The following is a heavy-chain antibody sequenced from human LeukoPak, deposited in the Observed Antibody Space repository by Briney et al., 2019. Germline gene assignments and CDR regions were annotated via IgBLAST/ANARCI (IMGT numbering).Heavy chain of an antibody. Sequence: SETLSLTCAVYGGSFSGYYWSWIRQPPGKGLEWIGEINHSGSTNYNPSLKSRVTISVDTSKNQFSLKLSSVTAADTAVYYCARGRGIGEYFDYWGQGTLVTVSS. D-gene: IGHD2/OR15-2a*01. CDR1: GGSFSGYY. J-gene: IGHJ4*02. CDR3: ARGRGIGEYFDY. CDR2: INHSGST. V-gene: IGHV4-34*01.